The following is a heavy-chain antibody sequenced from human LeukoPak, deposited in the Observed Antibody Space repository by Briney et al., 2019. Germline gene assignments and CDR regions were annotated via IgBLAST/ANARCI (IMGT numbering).Heavy chain of an antibody. D-gene: IGHD3-16*01. CDR1: GGSISSYY. J-gene: IGHJ5*02. CDR3: ARDQSTMGFTNWFDP. CDR2: IYYSGST. V-gene: IGHV4-59*01. Sequence: RTSETLSLTCTVSGGSISSYYWSWILQPPGKGLEWFGYIYYSGSTNYNPSLKSRVTISVDTSKNQFSLKLSSVTAADTAVYYCARDQSTMGFTNWFDPWGQGTLVTVSS.